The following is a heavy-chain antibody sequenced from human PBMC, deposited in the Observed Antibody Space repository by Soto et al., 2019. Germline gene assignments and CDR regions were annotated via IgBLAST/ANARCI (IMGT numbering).Heavy chain of an antibody. D-gene: IGHD1-1*01. CDR2: IYRGGIT. CDR1: GYSISSGLY. J-gene: IGHJ5*02. Sequence: PSETLSLTCAVSGYSISSGLYWGWIRQPPGKGLEWIGTIYRGGITYYNPSLKSRVTISIDTSKNHFSLRLSSVTATDTAVYFCAIGNPDWFDHWGKGTLVTVS. CDR3: AIGNPDWFDH. V-gene: IGHV4-38-2*01.